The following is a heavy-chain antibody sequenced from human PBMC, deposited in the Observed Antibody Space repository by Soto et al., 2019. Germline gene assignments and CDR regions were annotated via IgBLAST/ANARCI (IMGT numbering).Heavy chain of an antibody. D-gene: IGHD3-10*01. Sequence: GGSLRLSCAASGFTLRSYAMSWVRQAPGKGLEWVSAISGSGGSTYYADSVKGRFTISRDNSKNTLYLQMNSLRAEDTAVYYCAKEGASENGSGSSNYYGMDVWGQGTTVTVSS. V-gene: IGHV3-23*01. CDR1: GFTLRSYA. CDR3: AKEGASENGSGSSNYYGMDV. J-gene: IGHJ6*02. CDR2: ISGSGGST.